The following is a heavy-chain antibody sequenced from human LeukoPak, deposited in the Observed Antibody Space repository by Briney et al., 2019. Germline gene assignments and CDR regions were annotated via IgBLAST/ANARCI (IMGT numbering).Heavy chain of an antibody. D-gene: IGHD6-19*01. Sequence: SETLSLTCTVSGGSISSYYWSWIRQPPGKGLEWIGYIYYSGSTNYNPSLKSRVTISVDTSKNQFSLKLSSVTAADTAVYYCARLPYSSGWYLASDAFDIWGQGTMVTVFS. CDR1: GGSISSYY. J-gene: IGHJ3*02. V-gene: IGHV4-59*08. CDR3: ARLPYSSGWYLASDAFDI. CDR2: IYYSGST.